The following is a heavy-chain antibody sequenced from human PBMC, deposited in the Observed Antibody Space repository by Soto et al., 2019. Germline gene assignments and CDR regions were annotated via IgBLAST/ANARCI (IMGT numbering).Heavy chain of an antibody. CDR2: ISGSGGST. J-gene: IGHJ2*01. CDR1: GFTFSSYA. V-gene: IGHV3-23*01. Sequence: GGSLRLSCAASGFTFSSYAMSWVRQAPGKGLEWVSAISGSGGSTYYADSVKGRFTISRDNSKNTLYLQMNSLRAEDTAVYYCAKVRTTVTTPYWYFDLSGRGTLVTVSS. D-gene: IGHD4-17*01. CDR3: AKVRTTVTTPYWYFDL.